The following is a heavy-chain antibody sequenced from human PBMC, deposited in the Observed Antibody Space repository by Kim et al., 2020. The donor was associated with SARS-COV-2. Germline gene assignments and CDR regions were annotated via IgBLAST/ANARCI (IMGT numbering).Heavy chain of an antibody. J-gene: IGHJ4*02. CDR3: ATIAVPGGGPFDY. D-gene: IGHD6-19*01. V-gene: IGHV1-2*02. Sequence: YAQKFQGRVTMTRDTSISTAYMELSRLRSDDTAVYYCATIAVPGGGPFDYWGQGTVVTVSS.